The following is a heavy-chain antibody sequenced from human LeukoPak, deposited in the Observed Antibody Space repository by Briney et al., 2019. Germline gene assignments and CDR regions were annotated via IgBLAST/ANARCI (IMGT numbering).Heavy chain of an antibody. J-gene: IGHJ4*02. Sequence: GRSLRLSCAASGFTFSRYWMHWVGQAPGKGLVGVSRINSDGSSTSYADSVKGRFTISRDNAKNTLYLQMNSLTVEDTAVYYCARDGLTETTRDSDYWGQGTLVTVSS. D-gene: IGHD4-11*01. CDR1: GFTFSRYW. V-gene: IGHV3-74*01. CDR3: ARDGLTETTRDSDY. CDR2: INSDGSST.